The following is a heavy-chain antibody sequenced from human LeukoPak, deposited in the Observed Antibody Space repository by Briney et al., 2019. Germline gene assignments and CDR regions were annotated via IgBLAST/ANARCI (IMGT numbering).Heavy chain of an antibody. CDR3: ARGGSWFAP. CDR2: IKEDGSEK. J-gene: IGHJ5*02. D-gene: IGHD3-10*01. CDR1: GFTFRTDW. V-gene: IGHV3-7*01. Sequence: GGSLRLSCVASGFTFRTDWMSWVRQAPGKGLEWVANIKEDGSEKYYVDSVKGRFTISRDNAKNSLYLQMSSLRAEDTAVYYCARGGSWFAPWGQGTLVTVSS.